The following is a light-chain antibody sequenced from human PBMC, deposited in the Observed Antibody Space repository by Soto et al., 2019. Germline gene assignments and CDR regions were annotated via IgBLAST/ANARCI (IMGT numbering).Light chain of an antibody. V-gene: IGLV2-11*01. CDR3: CSYAGSYV. CDR1: SSDVGGYNY. J-gene: IGLJ1*01. Sequence: QSELTQPRSVSGSPGQSVTISCTGTSSDVGGYNYVSWYQQHPGKAPKLMIYDVSKRPSGVPGRFSGSKSGNTASLTISGLQAEDEADYYCCSYAGSYVFGTGTKVTVL. CDR2: DVS.